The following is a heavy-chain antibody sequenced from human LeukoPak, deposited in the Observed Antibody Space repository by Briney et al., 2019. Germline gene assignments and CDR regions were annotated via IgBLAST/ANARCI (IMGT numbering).Heavy chain of an antibody. V-gene: IGHV3-74*01. Sequence: GGSLRLSCAASGFTFSSYWMHWVRQAPGKGLVWVPRINSDGSSTSYAHSVKGRFTISRDNAKNTLYLQMNSLRAEDTAVYYCARDREDIVVVVAATPLVWGQGTLVTVSS. CDR1: GFTFSSYW. J-gene: IGHJ4*02. D-gene: IGHD2-15*01. CDR3: ARDREDIVVVVAATPLV. CDR2: INSDGSST.